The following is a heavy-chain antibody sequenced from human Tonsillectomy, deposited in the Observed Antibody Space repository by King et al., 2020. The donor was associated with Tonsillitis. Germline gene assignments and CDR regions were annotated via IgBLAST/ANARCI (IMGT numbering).Heavy chain of an antibody. CDR3: ARDDYGDYLRY. CDR2: IYYSGST. V-gene: IGHV4-59*01. D-gene: IGHD4-17*01. J-gene: IGHJ4*02. CDR1: GGSISSYY. Sequence: QLQESGPGLVKPSETLSLTCTVSGGSISSYYWSWIRQPPGKGLEWIGYIYYSGSTNYNPSLKSRVTISVDTSKNQFSLQLTSVTAADTAVYYCARDDYGDYLRYWGQGTLVTVSS.